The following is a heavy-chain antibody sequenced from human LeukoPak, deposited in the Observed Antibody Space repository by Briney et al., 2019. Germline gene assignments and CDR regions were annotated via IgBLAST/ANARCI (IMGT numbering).Heavy chain of an antibody. Sequence: ASLNVSFQASGYTFTSYGISWVRQAPGQGLEWMGWISAYNGNTNYAQKLQGRVTMTTDTSRSTAYMELRRLRSDDTAVYYCARDLSRSFDGSSWYNDAFDIWGQGTMVTVSS. D-gene: IGHD6-13*01. CDR3: ARDLSRSFDGSSWYNDAFDI. CDR2: ISAYNGNT. V-gene: IGHV1-18*01. CDR1: GYTFTSYG. J-gene: IGHJ3*02.